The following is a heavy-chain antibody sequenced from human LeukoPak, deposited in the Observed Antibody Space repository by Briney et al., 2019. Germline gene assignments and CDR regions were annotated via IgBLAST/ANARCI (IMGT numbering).Heavy chain of an antibody. CDR3: AHGSAQYYEY. CDR1: GFTFSNAW. Sequence: PGGSLRLSCAASGFTFSNAWMRWVRQAPGKGLEWVGRIRGKTDGGTTDYAAPVKGRFTISRDDSKNSLYLQMNSLTSEDTAVYYCAHGSAQYYEYWGQGTLVTVSS. V-gene: IGHV3-15*01. D-gene: IGHD2-15*01. CDR2: IRGKTDGGTT. J-gene: IGHJ1*01.